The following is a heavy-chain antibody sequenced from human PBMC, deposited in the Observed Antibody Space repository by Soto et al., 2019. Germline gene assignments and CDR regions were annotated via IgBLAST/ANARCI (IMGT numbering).Heavy chain of an antibody. CDR1: GFTFSSYA. V-gene: IGHV3-48*04. D-gene: IGHD3-22*01. CDR3: AREGTTMTVGAFDI. CDR2: ISSSGSTI. Sequence: EVQLLESGGGLVQPGGSLRLSCAASGFTFSSYAMSWVRQAPGKGLEWVSYISSSGSTIYYADSVKGRFTISRDNAKNSLYLQMNSLRAEDTAVYYCAREGTTMTVGAFDIWGQGTMVTVSS. J-gene: IGHJ3*02.